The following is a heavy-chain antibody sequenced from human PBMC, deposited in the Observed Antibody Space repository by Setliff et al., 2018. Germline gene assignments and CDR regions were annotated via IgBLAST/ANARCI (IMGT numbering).Heavy chain of an antibody. J-gene: IGHJ4*02. Sequence: GGSLRLSCAASGFTFSGSAMYWVRQASGKGLEWVGRIRSKADSYSTAYAASVKGRFTISRDDSKNTAFLQVNSLKTEDTAVYYCATDRGWLDMFDYWGQGTQVTVSS. CDR1: GFTFSGSA. V-gene: IGHV3-73*01. CDR2: IRSKADSYST. D-gene: IGHD6-19*01. CDR3: ATDRGWLDMFDY.